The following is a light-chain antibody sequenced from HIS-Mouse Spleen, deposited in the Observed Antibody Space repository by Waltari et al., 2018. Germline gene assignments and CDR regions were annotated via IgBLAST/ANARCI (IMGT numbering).Light chain of an antibody. Sequence: EIVLTQSPATLSLSLGERATLSCRASQSVSSYLAWYQPKPGQAPRLLIYDASNRATGFPARFSGSGSGTDFTLTISSLEPEDFAVYYCQQRSNWPLTFGGGTKVEIK. CDR2: DAS. V-gene: IGKV3-11*01. CDR3: QQRSNWPLT. CDR1: QSVSSY. J-gene: IGKJ4*02.